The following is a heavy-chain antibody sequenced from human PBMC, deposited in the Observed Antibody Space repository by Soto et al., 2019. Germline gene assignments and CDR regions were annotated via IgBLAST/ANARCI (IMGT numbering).Heavy chain of an antibody. Sequence: GSLRLSCAASGFTFNNYAMNWVRQAPGKGLEWVATISATGGSTYYADSVKGRFTISGDNSKNTLYLQMNGLRVEDTAVYYCAKDRLAGNFDYWGQGTQVTVSS. V-gene: IGHV3-23*01. CDR3: AKDRLAGNFDY. CDR1: GFTFNNYA. CDR2: ISATGGST. J-gene: IGHJ4*02.